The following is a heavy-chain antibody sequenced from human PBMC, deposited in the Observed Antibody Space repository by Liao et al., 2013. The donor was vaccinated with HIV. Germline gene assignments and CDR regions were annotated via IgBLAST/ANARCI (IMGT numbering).Heavy chain of an antibody. CDR2: INHSGST. CDR1: GGSFSGYY. D-gene: IGHD3-22*01. V-gene: IGHV4-34*01. Sequence: QVQLQQWGAGLLKPSETLSLTCAVYGGSFSGYYWSWIRQPPTGRGLEWIGEINHSGSTNYNPSLKSRVTISVDTSKNQFSLKLSSVTAADTAVYYCAVHYKHYDSSGYYPVGPLDYWGQGTLVTVSS. CDR3: AVHYKHYDSSGYYPVGPLDY. J-gene: IGHJ4*02.